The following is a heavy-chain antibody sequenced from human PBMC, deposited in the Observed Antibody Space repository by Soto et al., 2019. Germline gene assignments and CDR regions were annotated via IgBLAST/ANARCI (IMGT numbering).Heavy chain of an antibody. Sequence: QVQLVESGGGVVQPGRSLRLSCAASGFTFSSYGMHWVRQAPGKGLEWVAVIWYDGSNKYYADSVKGRFTISRDNSKNTXYXLMNSLRAEDTAVYYCARDPLGMATITGYYYYGMDVWGQGTTVTVSS. D-gene: IGHD5-12*01. V-gene: IGHV3-33*01. CDR1: GFTFSSYG. J-gene: IGHJ6*02. CDR3: ARDPLGMATITGYYYYGMDV. CDR2: IWYDGSNK.